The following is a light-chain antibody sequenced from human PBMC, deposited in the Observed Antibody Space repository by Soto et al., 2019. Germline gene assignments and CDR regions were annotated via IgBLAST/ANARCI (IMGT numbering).Light chain of an antibody. J-gene: IGLJ1*01. CDR3: QSYDSRLSGYV. V-gene: IGLV1-40*01. Sequence: QSVLTRPPSVSGAPGQRVTMSCTGSSSNIGAGYDVHWYQQLPGTAPKLLIYGNSNRPSGVPDRVSGSKSGTSASLAITGLQAEDEADYYCQSYDSRLSGYVFGTGTKVTVL. CDR2: GNS. CDR1: SSNIGAGYD.